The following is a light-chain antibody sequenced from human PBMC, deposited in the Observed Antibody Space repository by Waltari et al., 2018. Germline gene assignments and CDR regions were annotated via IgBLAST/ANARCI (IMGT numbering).Light chain of an antibody. Sequence: DIQLTQSPSYLSASVGDRVTLTCRASQTLTTYLNWYQRRPGTAPKFLIYAASNLETGVPSRFSGGGSGTDFTLTISGLQPDDFATYYCQQSKEVPFTFGQGTKLEIK. CDR2: AAS. J-gene: IGKJ2*01. V-gene: IGKV1-39*01. CDR3: QQSKEVPFT. CDR1: QTLTTY.